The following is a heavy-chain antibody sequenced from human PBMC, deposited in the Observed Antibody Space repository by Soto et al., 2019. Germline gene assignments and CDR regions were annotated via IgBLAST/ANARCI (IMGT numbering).Heavy chain of an antibody. J-gene: IGHJ6*02. CDR2: IIPIFGTA. Sequence: QVQLVQSGAEVKKPGSSVKVSCKASGGTFRNYAISWVRQAPGQGIEWMGGIIPIFGTASYAQWFQGRVIITADDSTSTAYRELSSLRSEATAVYYCAREGVDTALVYGMEVWCQGNTVTVSS. CDR3: AREGVDTALVYGMEV. V-gene: IGHV1-69*12. CDR1: GGTFRNYA. D-gene: IGHD5-18*01.